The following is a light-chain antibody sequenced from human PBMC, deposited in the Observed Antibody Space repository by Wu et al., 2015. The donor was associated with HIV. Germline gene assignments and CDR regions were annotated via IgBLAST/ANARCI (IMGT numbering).Light chain of an antibody. CDR3: QQRGNWPLT. V-gene: IGKV3D-20*02. CDR2: DAS. CDR1: QWISSSY. J-gene: IGKJ5*01. Sequence: EIVLTQSPATLSLSPGERVTLSCRASQWISSSYLAWYQHKPGQAPRLLIFDASNRATGIPARFSGSGSGTDFTLTISSLEPEDFAVYYCQQRGNWPLTFGQGTR.